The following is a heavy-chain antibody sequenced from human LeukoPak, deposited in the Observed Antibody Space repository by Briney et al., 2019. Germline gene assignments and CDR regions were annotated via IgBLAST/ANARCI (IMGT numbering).Heavy chain of an antibody. Sequence: SVKVSCKASGGTFSSYAVSWVRQAPGQGLEWMGGIIPIFGTANYAQKFQGRVTITADESTSTAYMELSSLRSEDTAVYYCASSRDQNRLYSGYDFLCVDYWGQGTLVTVSS. V-gene: IGHV1-69*13. D-gene: IGHD5-12*01. CDR3: ASSRDQNRLYSGYDFLCVDY. CDR2: IIPIFGTA. J-gene: IGHJ4*02. CDR1: GGTFSSYA.